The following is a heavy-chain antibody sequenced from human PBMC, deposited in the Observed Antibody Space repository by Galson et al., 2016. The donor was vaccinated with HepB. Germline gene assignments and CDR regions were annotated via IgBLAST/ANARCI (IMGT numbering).Heavy chain of an antibody. J-gene: IGHJ4*02. CDR2: IFFSGSI. CDR1: GGSIRTGAHY. CDR3: ASDNASGFDY. Sequence: TLSLTCTVSGGSIRTGAHYWSWIRQHPRRGLEWIGNIFFSGSIYYNPFLKSRLTISIDTSKNQFSLKSTSVTAADTAVYYCASDNASGFDYWGQGALVAVSS. D-gene: IGHD2-8*01. V-gene: IGHV4-31*03.